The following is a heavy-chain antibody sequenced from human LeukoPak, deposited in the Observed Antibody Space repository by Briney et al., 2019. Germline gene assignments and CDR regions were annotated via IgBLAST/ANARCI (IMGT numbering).Heavy chain of an antibody. CDR2: INIRADET. CDR3: ERAPSESEYNRDWYRDF. V-gene: IGHV3-23*01. J-gene: IGHJ4*02. D-gene: IGHD1-1*01. CDR1: GFTFSKYG. Sequence: PGGSLRLSCAASGFTFSKYGMALFRQAPGKGLEWVSTINIRADETHYADSVKGRFTISRDNSKSTLALQMTSLRVDDTAVYYCERAPSESEYNRDWYRDFWGQGSQVIVSS.